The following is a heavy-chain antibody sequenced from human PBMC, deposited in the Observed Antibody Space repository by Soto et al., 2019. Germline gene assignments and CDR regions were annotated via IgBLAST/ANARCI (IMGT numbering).Heavy chain of an antibody. CDR1: GGSSSSSSYY. CDR3: ARLSGSYNDRYFDY. V-gene: IGHV4-39*01. J-gene: IGHJ4*02. CDR2: IYYSGST. Sequence: SETLSLTCTVSGGSSSSSSYYWGWIRQPPGKGLEWIGSIYYSGSTYYNPSLKSRVTISVDTSNNQFSLKVKSVTAADTAVYYCARLSGSYNDRYFDYWGQGTLVTVSS. D-gene: IGHD1-26*01.